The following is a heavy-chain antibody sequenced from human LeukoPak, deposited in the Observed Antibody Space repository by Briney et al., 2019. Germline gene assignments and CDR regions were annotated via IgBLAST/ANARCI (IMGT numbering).Heavy chain of an antibody. J-gene: IGHJ4*02. Sequence: GASVKVSRKASGGTFSSYAISWVRQAPGQGLEWMGIINPSGGSTNYAQKFQGRVTITADESTSTAYMELSSLRSEDTAVYYCARIDYGGNSFWGQGTLVTVSS. CDR1: GGTFSSYA. D-gene: IGHD4-23*01. V-gene: IGHV1-69*11. CDR3: ARIDYGGNSF. CDR2: INPSGGST.